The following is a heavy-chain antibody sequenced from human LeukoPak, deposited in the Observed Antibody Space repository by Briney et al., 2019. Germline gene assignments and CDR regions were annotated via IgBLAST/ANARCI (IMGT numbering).Heavy chain of an antibody. CDR1: GYTFSNHG. V-gene: IGHV1-18*01. J-gene: IGHJ4*02. CDR3: ARTPPDGQWLVLIDY. D-gene: IGHD6-19*01. Sequence: ASVKVSCKTSGYTFSNHGISWVRQAPGQGLEWMGWISGYNGNTNYVQKFQGRVTMTTDTSTSTAYMELRSLSSDDTAVYYCARTPPDGQWLVLIDYWGQGTLVTVSS. CDR2: ISGYNGNT.